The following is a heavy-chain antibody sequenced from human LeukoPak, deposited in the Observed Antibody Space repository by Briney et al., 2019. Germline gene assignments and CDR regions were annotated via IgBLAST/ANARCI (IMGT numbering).Heavy chain of an antibody. CDR2: VNGDGSST. J-gene: IGHJ4*02. CDR3: TRTGDSTGYTYYYDY. Sequence: GRSLRLSCAASGFTFTNHWMHWVRQAPGKGLMWVSRVNGDGSSTSYADSVEGRFTISRDNAKNTVYLQMNSLRVEDSAVYYCTRTGDSTGYTYYYDYWGQGTLVTVSS. V-gene: IGHV3-74*01. CDR1: GFTFTNHW. D-gene: IGHD6-19*01.